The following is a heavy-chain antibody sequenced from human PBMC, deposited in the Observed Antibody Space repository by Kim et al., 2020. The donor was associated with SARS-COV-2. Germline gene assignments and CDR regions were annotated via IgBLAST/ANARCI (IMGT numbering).Heavy chain of an antibody. CDR3: ARLGLGYYDILTGYQASAFDI. CDR2: ISSSGSTL. D-gene: IGHD3-9*01. V-gene: IGHV3-48*02. Sequence: GGSLRLSCAASGFTFSSYSMNWVRQAPRKGLEWVSYISSSGSTLYYADSVKGRFTISRDNAKNSLYLQVNSLRDEDTAVYYCARLGLGYYDILTGYQASAFDIWGQGTMVTVSS. J-gene: IGHJ3*02. CDR1: GFTFSSYS.